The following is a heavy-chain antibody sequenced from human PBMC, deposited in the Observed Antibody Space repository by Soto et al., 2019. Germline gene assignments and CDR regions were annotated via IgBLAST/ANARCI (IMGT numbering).Heavy chain of an antibody. V-gene: IGHV3-23*01. CDR3: ASRSSGGYFDY. Sequence: EVQLLESGGGLVQPGGSLRLSCAASGFTFSSYAMNWVRQAPGKGLEWVSVISGSGGSTYYADSVKGRFTISRDNSKNTLYLQMNSLRAGDTAVYYGASRSSGGYFDYWGQGTRVTVSS. CDR1: GFTFSSYA. CDR2: ISGSGGST. D-gene: IGHD6-19*01. J-gene: IGHJ4*02.